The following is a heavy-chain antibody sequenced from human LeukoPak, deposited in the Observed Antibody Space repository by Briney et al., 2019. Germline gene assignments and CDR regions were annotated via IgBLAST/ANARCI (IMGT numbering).Heavy chain of an antibody. CDR2: ILYDGSNK. CDR1: GFTFRHRG. V-gene: IGHV3-30*02. D-gene: IGHD3-22*01. J-gene: IGHJ4*02. CDR3: ARAVDKGTGYYMDF. Sequence: GGSLRLSCAASGFTFRHRGMHWVRQAPGKGLEWVAFILYDGSNKYFVDSVKGRFTISRDNSKNALSLQMNDLRPDDTAMYYCARAVDKGTGYYMDFWGQGTLVTVSS.